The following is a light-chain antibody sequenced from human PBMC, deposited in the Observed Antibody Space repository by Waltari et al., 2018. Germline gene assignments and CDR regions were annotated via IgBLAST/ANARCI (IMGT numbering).Light chain of an antibody. CDR2: STN. J-gene: IGLJ3*02. CDR1: SGSVSTSYY. Sequence: QTVVTQEPSFSVSPGGTVTLTCGLSSGSVSTSYYTSWYQQPPGQAPRTLIYSTNTRSSGVPDRFSGSILGNKAALTITGAQADDESDYYCVLYMGSGISVFGGGTKLTVL. CDR3: VLYMGSGISV. V-gene: IGLV8-61*01.